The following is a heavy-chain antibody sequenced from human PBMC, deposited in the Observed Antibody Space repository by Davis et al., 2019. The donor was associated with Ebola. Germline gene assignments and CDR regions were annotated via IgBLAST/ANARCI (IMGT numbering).Heavy chain of an antibody. CDR1: GFTVISNY. V-gene: IGHV3-53*01. CDR2: IYSGGST. CDR3: ARDSGRSYYYYGMDV. J-gene: IGHJ6*02. Sequence: GESLKISCAASGFTVISNYMSWVRQAPGKGLEWVSVIYSGGSTYYADSVKGRFTISRDNSKNTLYLQMNSLTAEDTAVYYCARDSGRSYYYYGMDVWGQGTTVTVSS.